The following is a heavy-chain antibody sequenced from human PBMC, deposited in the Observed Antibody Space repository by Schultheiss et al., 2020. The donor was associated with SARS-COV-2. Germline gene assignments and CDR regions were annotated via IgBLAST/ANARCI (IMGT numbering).Heavy chain of an antibody. CDR2: IKGDGSEK. CDR3: ARDQGSWGYYDSGGYYDY. CDR1: GFTFSSYW. Sequence: ESLKISCAVSGFTFSSYWMSWVRQAPGKGLEWVANIKGDGSEKYYVDSVKGRLTISRDNAKNSLYLQINSLRAEDTAVYYCARDQGSWGYYDSGGYYDYWGQGTLVTVSS. D-gene: IGHD3-22*01. V-gene: IGHV3-7*01. J-gene: IGHJ4*02.